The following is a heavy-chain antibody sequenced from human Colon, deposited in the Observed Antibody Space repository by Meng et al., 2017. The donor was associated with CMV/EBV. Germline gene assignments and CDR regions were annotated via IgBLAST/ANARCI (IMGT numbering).Heavy chain of an antibody. J-gene: IGHJ5*02. Sequence: AYGLTFSSYGMHWVRQAPGKGLEWLAFIRNDGSNKYYGDSVRGRFTISRDDSKNTLYLQMNGLRVEDTAIYSCATGTNYYGSAFDPWGQGTLVTVSS. D-gene: IGHD3-10*01. CDR2: IRNDGSNK. CDR3: ATGTNYYGSAFDP. V-gene: IGHV3-30*02. CDR1: GLTFSSYG.